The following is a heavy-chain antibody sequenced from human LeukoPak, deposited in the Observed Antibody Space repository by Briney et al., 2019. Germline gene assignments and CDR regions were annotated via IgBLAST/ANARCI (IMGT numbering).Heavy chain of an antibody. CDR3: ARGRSGWFSNWFDP. Sequence: SETLSLTCAVYGGSFSGYYWSWIRQPPGKGLEWIGEINHSGSTNYNPSLKSRVTISVGTSKNQFSLKLSSVTAADTAVYYCARGRSGWFSNWFDPWGQGTLVTVSS. V-gene: IGHV4-34*01. CDR1: GGSFSGYY. CDR2: INHSGST. J-gene: IGHJ5*02. D-gene: IGHD6-19*01.